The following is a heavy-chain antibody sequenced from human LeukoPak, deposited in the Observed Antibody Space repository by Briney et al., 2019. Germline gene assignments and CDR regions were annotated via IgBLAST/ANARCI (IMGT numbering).Heavy chain of an antibody. D-gene: IGHD2-15*01. Sequence: GASVKVSCKASGYTFTSYGISWLRQAPGQGLEWMGWISAYNGNTNYAQKLQGRVTMTTDTSTSTAYMELRSLRSDDTAVYYCARVFLYCSGGSCYSDYWGQGTLVTVSS. CDR3: ARVFLYCSGGSCYSDY. CDR1: GYTFTSYG. CDR2: ISAYNGNT. J-gene: IGHJ4*02. V-gene: IGHV1-18*01.